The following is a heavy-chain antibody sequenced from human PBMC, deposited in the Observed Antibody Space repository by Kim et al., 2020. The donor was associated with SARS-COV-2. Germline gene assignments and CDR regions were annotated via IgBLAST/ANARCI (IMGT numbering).Heavy chain of an antibody. CDR1: GFSLSTSGVG. V-gene: IGHV2-5*02. CDR2: IYWDDDK. Sequence: SGPTLVKPTQTLTLTCTFSGFSLSTSGVGVGWIRQPPGKALEWLALIYWDDDKRYSPSLKSRLTITKDTSKNQVVLTMTNMDPVDTATYYCAHRPPPSSGHYYDMDVWGQGTTVTVSS. D-gene: IGHD3-22*01. CDR3: AHRPPPSSGHYYDMDV. J-gene: IGHJ6*02.